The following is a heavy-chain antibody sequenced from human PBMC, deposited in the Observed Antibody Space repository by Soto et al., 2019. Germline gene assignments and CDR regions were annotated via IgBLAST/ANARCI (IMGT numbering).Heavy chain of an antibody. CDR2: IYHSGST. CDR1: SGSISSSNW. CDR3: ARGSGMTTVTKIDY. V-gene: IGHV4-4*02. D-gene: IGHD4-17*01. J-gene: IGHJ4*02. Sequence: PSETLSLTCAVSSGSISSSNWWSWVRQPPGKGLEWIGEIYHSGSTNYNPSLKSRVTISVDKSKNQFSLKLSSVTAADTAVYYCARGSGMTTVTKIDYWGQGILVTVSS.